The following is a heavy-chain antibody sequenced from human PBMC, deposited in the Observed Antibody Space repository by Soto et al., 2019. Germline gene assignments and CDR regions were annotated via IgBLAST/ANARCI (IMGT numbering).Heavy chain of an antibody. CDR1: GYSISSGYY. D-gene: IGHD2-2*02. V-gene: IGHV4-38-2*02. Sequence: SETLSLTCAVSGYSISSGYYWGWIRQPPGKGLEWIGSIYHSGSTYYNPSLKSRVTISVDTSKNQFSLKLSSVTAADTAVYYCARDWETYCGSTSCYTMNPWGQGTLVTVSS. CDR2: IYHSGST. CDR3: ARDWETYCGSTSCYTMNP. J-gene: IGHJ5*02.